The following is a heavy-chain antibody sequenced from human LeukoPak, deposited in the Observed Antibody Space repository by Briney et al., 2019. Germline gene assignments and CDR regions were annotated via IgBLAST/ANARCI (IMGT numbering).Heavy chain of an antibody. CDR2: INRDGSFT. Sequence: GGSLRLSCAASGFTFSTYWMYWVRQAPGKGLVWVSRINRDGSFTSYADSVKGRFTISRDNAKNTLYLQMNSLRAEDTAVYYCATNVGSNFDYWGQGTLVTVSS. V-gene: IGHV3-74*01. CDR3: ATNVGSNFDY. J-gene: IGHJ4*02. CDR1: GFTFSTYW. D-gene: IGHD2-15*01.